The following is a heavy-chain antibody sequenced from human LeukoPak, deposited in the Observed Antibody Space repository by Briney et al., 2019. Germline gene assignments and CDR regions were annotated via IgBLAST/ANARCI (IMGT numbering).Heavy chain of an antibody. D-gene: IGHD4-23*01. Sequence: PSETLSLTCIVSGGSISSISSNNYHWGWIRQPPGKGLEWTGSIYYSGSTYYNPSLKSRVTISVDTSKNQFSLKLSSVTAADTALYYCAREMGVVTAHGIDVWGRGTTVTVSS. CDR3: AREMGVVTAHGIDV. V-gene: IGHV4-39*02. J-gene: IGHJ6*02. CDR2: IYYSGST. CDR1: GGSISSISSNNYH.